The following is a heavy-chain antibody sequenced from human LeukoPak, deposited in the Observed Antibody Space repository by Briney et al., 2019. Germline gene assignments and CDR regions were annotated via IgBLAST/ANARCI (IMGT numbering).Heavy chain of an antibody. CDR1: GFTFSSYS. CDR3: TKGSNTWPSLFDY. V-gene: IGHV3-48*01. D-gene: IGHD2-2*02. CDR2: ISSSSSTI. J-gene: IGHJ4*02. Sequence: GGSLRLSCAASGFTFSSYSMNWVRQAPGEGLEWVSYISSSSSTIYYADSVKGRFTISRDNAKNSLYLQMNSLRTEDTALYYCTKGSNTWPSLFDYWGQGTLVTVSS.